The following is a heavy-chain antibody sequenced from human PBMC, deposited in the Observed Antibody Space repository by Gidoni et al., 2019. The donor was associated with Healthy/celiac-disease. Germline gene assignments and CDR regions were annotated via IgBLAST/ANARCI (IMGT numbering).Heavy chain of an antibody. CDR3: ARVGRGYSYGFSVDY. CDR1: GCSISSSRYY. CDR2: IYYSGST. J-gene: IGHJ4*02. Sequence: QLQLQESGPGLVQPSETLSLTCTVSGCSISSSRYYWGWIRQPPGKGLEWIGSIYYSGSTYYNPSLKSRVTISVDTSKNQFSLKLSSVTAADTAVYYCARVGRGYSYGFSVDYWGQGTLVTVSS. V-gene: IGHV4-39*07. D-gene: IGHD5-18*01.